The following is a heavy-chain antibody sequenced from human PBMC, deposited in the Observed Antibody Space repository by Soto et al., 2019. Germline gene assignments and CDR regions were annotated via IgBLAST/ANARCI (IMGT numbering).Heavy chain of an antibody. J-gene: IGHJ3*02. Sequence: QVQLVQSGAEVKKPGASVKVSCKASGYTFTSYGITWVRQAPGQGLEWMGWSSAYNGNTNYAQKLQGRVIMTTDTSTRAGYMEMRSRRTEDTAVYSCESERDGIVGASAFAIWGPGTMFTVSS. CDR2: SSAYNGNT. D-gene: IGHD1-26*01. CDR3: ESERDGIVGASAFAI. CDR1: GYTFTSYG. V-gene: IGHV1-18*01.